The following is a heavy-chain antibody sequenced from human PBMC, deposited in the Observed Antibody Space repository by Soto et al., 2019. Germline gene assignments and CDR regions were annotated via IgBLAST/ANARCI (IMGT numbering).Heavy chain of an antibody. CDR1: GGSIGSGTYY. CDR3: ARSIDVLTGYLHTYDI. D-gene: IGHD3-9*01. Sequence: SETLSLTCTVSGGSIGSGTYYWSWIRQDPGKGLEWIGYIYSSGGAYYNPSLKSRVIISTDTSKNQFSLRLSSVAAADTAVYYCARSIDVLTGYLHTYDIWGQGTMVTVSS. J-gene: IGHJ3*02. CDR2: IYSSGGA. V-gene: IGHV4-31*03.